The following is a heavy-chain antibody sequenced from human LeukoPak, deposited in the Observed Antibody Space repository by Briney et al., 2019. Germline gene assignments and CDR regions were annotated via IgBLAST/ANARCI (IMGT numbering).Heavy chain of an antibody. CDR3: ARVDPEYCSGGSCYHDAFDI. CDR2: INLNSGGT. D-gene: IGHD2-15*01. V-gene: IGHV1-2*02. J-gene: IGHJ3*02. Sequence: ASVKVSCRASGYTFTGYYMHWVRQAPAQGLEWMGWINLNSGGTNYAQKFQGRVTMTRDTSISTAYMELSRLRSDDTAVYYCARVDPEYCSGGSCYHDAFDIWGQGTMVTVSS. CDR1: GYTFTGYY.